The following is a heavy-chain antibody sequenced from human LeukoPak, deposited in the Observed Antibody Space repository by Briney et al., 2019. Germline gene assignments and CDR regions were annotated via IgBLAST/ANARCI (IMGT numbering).Heavy chain of an antibody. V-gene: IGHV3-66*01. CDR2: VYSGGGST. CDR1: GFVVSENY. D-gene: IGHD4-23*01. J-gene: IGHJ4*02. CDR3: ARGWALLEYSDY. Sequence: QPGGSLRLSCAASGFVVSENYMSWVRQAPGKGLEWLSVVYSGGGSTYYADPVRGRFAISRDNSENTVFLQMSSLRAEDTAIYYCARGWALLEYSDYWGPGTQVAVSS.